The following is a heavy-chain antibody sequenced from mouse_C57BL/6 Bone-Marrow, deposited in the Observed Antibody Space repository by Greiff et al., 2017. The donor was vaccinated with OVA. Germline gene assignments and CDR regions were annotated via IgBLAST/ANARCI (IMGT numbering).Heavy chain of an antibody. CDR3: ASYYYGSPWFAY. V-gene: IGHV5-4*03. D-gene: IGHD1-1*01. CDR1: GFTFSSYA. J-gene: IGHJ3*01. CDR2: ISDGGSYT. Sequence: EVMLVESGGGLVKPGGSLKLSCAASGFTFSSYAMSWVRQTPEKRLEWVATISDGGSYTYYPDNVKGRFTISRDNAKNNMYLQMSHLKFEDTAMYYCASYYYGSPWFAYWGQGTLVTVSA.